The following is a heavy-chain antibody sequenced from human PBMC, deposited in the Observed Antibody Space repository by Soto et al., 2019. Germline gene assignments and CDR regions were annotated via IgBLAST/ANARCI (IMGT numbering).Heavy chain of an antibody. V-gene: IGHV1-58*01. CDR3: AAPWAYGYYYYYGMDV. Sequence: SVKVSCKASGFTFTSSAVQWVRQARGERLEWIGWIVVGSGNTNYAQKFQERVTITRDMSTSTAYMELSSLRSEDTAVYYCAAPWAYGYYYYYGMDVWGQGTTVTVSS. CDR1: GFTFTSSA. CDR2: IVVGSGNT. D-gene: IGHD4-17*01. J-gene: IGHJ6*02.